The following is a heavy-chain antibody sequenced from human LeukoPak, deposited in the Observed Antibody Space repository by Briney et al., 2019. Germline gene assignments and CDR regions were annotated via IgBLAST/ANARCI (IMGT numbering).Heavy chain of an antibody. CDR1: YFPFSNYA. Sequence: GSLRLSCAASYFPFSNYAMHWVRQAPGKGLQWVTVISSDGSNTYYADSVKGRFTISRDNSKNTVYLQMNSLRPEDTAVYFCAGDGPLYFDKNALKTAGRDQYYFDYWGQGVLVTVSS. CDR2: ISSDGSNT. CDR3: AGDGPLYFDKNALKTAGRDQYYFDY. D-gene: IGHD3-22*01. J-gene: IGHJ4*02. V-gene: IGHV3-30*04.